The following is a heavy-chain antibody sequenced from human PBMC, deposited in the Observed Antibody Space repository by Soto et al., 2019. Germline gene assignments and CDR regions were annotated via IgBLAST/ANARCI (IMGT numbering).Heavy chain of an antibody. Sequence: SETLSLTCTVSGGSLSSYDLSWIRQPPGKGLEWIGYIYYSGSTNYNPSLKSRVTISVDTSKNQFSLKLSSVTAADTAVYYCASLQNYGDGFDYWGQGTLVTVSS. CDR3: ASLQNYGDGFDY. CDR1: GGSLSSYD. J-gene: IGHJ4*02. D-gene: IGHD4-17*01. V-gene: IGHV4-59*01. CDR2: IYYSGST.